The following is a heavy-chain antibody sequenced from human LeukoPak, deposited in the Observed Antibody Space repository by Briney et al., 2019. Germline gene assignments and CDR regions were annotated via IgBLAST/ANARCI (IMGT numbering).Heavy chain of an antibody. J-gene: IGHJ6*03. V-gene: IGHV3-20*04. CDR2: INWNGGST. CDR1: GFIFDDYG. CDR3: ARVQLVDYYYYSYMDV. D-gene: IGHD6-6*01. Sequence: GGSLRLSCAAFGFIFDDYGMSGVRQAPGKGLEWVLGINWNGGSTGYADSVKGRFTISRDNAKNSLYLQMNSLRAEDTALYYCARVQLVDYYYYSYMDVWGKGTTVTVSS.